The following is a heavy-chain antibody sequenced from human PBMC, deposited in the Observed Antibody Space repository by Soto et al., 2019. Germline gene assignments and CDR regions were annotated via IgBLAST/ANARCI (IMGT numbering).Heavy chain of an antibody. D-gene: IGHD3-22*01. CDR3: ARASRYSASSDYNKGDAFDM. CDR1: GYTFTSYG. CDR2: ISAYNGNT. Sequence: GASGKVSCKASGYTFTSYGISWVRQAPGQGLEWMGWISAYNGNTNYAQKLQGRVTMTTDTSTSTAYMELRSLRSDDTAVYYCARASRYSASSDYNKGDAFDMWGQAPMVTVSS. V-gene: IGHV1-18*01. J-gene: IGHJ3*02.